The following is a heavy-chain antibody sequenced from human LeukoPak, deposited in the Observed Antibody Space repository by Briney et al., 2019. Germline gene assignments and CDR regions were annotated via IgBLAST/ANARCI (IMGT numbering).Heavy chain of an antibody. D-gene: IGHD3-3*01. J-gene: IGHJ4*02. V-gene: IGHV3-9*01. CDR2: ISWNSGSI. CDR1: GFTFDDYA. CDR3: AKSRSDVVDY. Sequence: GRSLRLSCAASGFTFDDYAMHWVRHAPGKGLEWVSGISWNSGSIVYADSVKGRFTISRDNSKNTLYLRMNSLRAEDTAVYYCAKSRSDVVDYWGQGTLVTVSS.